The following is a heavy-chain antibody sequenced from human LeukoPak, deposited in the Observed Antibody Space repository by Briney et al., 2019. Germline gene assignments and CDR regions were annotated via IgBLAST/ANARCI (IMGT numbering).Heavy chain of an antibody. J-gene: IGHJ3*02. CDR3: ARDGKGYFDAFDI. Sequence: GGSLRLSCAASGFTFSSYWMSWVRQAPGKGLEWVANIKQDGSEKYYVDSVKGRFTISRDNAKNSLYLQMNSLRAEDTAVYYCARDGKGYFDAFDIWGQGTMVTVSS. D-gene: IGHD3-22*01. CDR1: GFTFSSYW. V-gene: IGHV3-7*01. CDR2: IKQDGSEK.